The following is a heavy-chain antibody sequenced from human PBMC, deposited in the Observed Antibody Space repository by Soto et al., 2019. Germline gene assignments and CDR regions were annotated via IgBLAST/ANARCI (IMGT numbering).Heavy chain of an antibody. Sequence: EVQLVESGGGLVQPGGSLKLSCAASGFTFSGSAMHWVRQASGKGLEWVGRIRSKANSYATAYAASVKGRFTISRDDSKSTAYLQMNSLKTEDTSVYYCNRHVGDSSGYYYYFDYWGQGTLVTVSS. V-gene: IGHV3-73*02. CDR3: NRHVGDSSGYYYYFDY. CDR2: IRSKANSYAT. CDR1: GFTFSGSA. D-gene: IGHD3-22*01. J-gene: IGHJ4*02.